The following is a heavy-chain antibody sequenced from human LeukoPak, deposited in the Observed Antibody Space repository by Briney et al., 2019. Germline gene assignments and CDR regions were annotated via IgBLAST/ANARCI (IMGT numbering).Heavy chain of an antibody. D-gene: IGHD6-19*01. CDR1: GFTFSSYW. Sequence: GGSLRLSCAASGFTFSSYWMDWVRQAPGKGLEWVGRIKNKTDGGTTDYAAPVKGRFTISRDDSKNTLYLQMNSLKTEDTAVYYCTTDGQQQWLVQGTYFDYWGQGTLVTVSS. V-gene: IGHV3-15*07. CDR3: TTDGQQQWLVQGTYFDY. J-gene: IGHJ4*02. CDR2: IKNKTDGGTT.